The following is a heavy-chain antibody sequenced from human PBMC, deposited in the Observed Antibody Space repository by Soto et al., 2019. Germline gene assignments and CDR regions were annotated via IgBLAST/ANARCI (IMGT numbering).Heavy chain of an antibody. CDR3: ARGYTNGWYQDY. Sequence: QVQLVQSGAEVKRPGASVKVPCKASGYTFTSNAVHWVRQAPGQRLEWMGWINTGDGNTKYSQKFQDRLTFTRDTSASTAYMELNSLRSEDTAVYYCARGYTNGWYQDYWGQGARVTVSS. J-gene: IGHJ4*02. CDR2: INTGDGNT. CDR1: GYTFTSNA. V-gene: IGHV1-3*04. D-gene: IGHD6-19*01.